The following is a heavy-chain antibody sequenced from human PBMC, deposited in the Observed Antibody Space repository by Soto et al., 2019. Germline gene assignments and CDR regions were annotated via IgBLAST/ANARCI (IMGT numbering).Heavy chain of an antibody. CDR3: ARDRGGYDRLYYYHGTDV. CDR1: EFTFSDYY. J-gene: IGHJ6*02. Sequence: KPGGSLRLSCAASEFTFSDYYMSWIRQAPGKGLEYISYISSSSGSTNYADSVKGRFTISRDNAKNSLYLQMSSLRAEDTAVYYCARDRGGYDRLYYYHGTDVWGQGTTVTVSS. V-gene: IGHV3-11*06. D-gene: IGHD5-12*01. CDR2: ISSSSGST.